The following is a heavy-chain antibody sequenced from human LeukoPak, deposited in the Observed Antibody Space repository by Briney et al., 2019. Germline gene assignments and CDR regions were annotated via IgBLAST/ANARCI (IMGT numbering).Heavy chain of an antibody. CDR1: GGSNSSSSYY. D-gene: IGHD3-22*01. Sequence: PSETLSLTCTVSGGSNSSSSYYWGWIRQPPGKGLEWIGSIYYSGSTYYNPSLKSRVTISVDTSKNQFSLKLSSVTAADTAVYYCARVTAYDGSGYYKYYFDYWGQGTLVTVSS. V-gene: IGHV4-39*01. J-gene: IGHJ4*02. CDR2: IYYSGST. CDR3: ARVTAYDGSGYYKYYFDY.